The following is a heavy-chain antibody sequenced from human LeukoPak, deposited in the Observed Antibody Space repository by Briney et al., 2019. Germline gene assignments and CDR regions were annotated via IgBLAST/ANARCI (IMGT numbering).Heavy chain of an antibody. CDR1: GFSFSNYP. Sequence: PGGSLRLSCAASGFSFSNYPMSWVRQAPGKGLEWVSGFSGSGGNTYYADSVKGRFTTSRDNSKNTLFLHLNSLRADDTAVYYCAKDGCSGGRCFSDYWGQGTLVSVSS. CDR2: FSGSGGNT. V-gene: IGHV3-23*01. D-gene: IGHD2-15*01. J-gene: IGHJ4*02. CDR3: AKDGCSGGRCFSDY.